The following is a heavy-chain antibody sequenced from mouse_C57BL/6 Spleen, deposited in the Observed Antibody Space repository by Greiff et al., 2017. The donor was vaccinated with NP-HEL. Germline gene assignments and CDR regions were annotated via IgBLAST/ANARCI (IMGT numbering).Heavy chain of an antibody. CDR1: GFTFSDYY. D-gene: IGHD1-1*01. V-gene: IGHV5-16*01. CDR3: AREGDYGSSYSFDY. Sequence: EVQRVESEGGLVQPGSSMKLSCTASGFTFSDYYMAWVRQVPEKGLEWVANINYDGSSTYYLDSLKSRFIISRDNAKNILYLQMSSLKSEDTATYYCAREGDYGSSYSFDYWGQGTTLTVSS. CDR2: INYDGSST. J-gene: IGHJ2*01.